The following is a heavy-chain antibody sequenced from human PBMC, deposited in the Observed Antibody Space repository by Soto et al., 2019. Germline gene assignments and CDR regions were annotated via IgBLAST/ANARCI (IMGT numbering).Heavy chain of an antibody. V-gene: IGHV4-34*01. D-gene: IGHD4-4*01. CDR2: INHSGST. CDR3: AKTTVTTWDYYYYGMDV. CDR1: GGSFSGYY. J-gene: IGHJ6*02. Sequence: QVQLQQWGAGLLKPSETLSLTCAVYGGSFSGYYWSWIRQPPGKGLEWIGEINHSGSTNYNPALKSRVTISVDTSKNQFSLKLSSVTAADTAVYYCAKTTVTTWDYYYYGMDVWGQGTTVTVSS.